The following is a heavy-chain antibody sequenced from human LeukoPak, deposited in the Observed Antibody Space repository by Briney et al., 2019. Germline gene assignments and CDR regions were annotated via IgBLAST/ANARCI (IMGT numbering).Heavy chain of an antibody. CDR3: AKEWGGNLYYFDY. CDR1: GFTFSSYG. Sequence: GGSLRLSCAAPGFTFSSYGMSWVRQAPGKGLEWVSAISGSGGSTYYADSVKGRFTISRDNSKNTLYLQMNSLRAEDTAVYYCAKEWGGNLYYFDYWGQGTLVTVSS. J-gene: IGHJ4*02. D-gene: IGHD4-23*01. V-gene: IGHV3-23*01. CDR2: ISGSGGST.